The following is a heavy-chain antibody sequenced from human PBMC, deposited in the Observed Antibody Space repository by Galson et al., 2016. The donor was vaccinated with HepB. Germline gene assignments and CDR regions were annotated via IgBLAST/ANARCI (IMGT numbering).Heavy chain of an antibody. J-gene: IGHJ4*02. CDR3: AKDRYGSGTNYLDL. D-gene: IGHD3-10*01. Sequence: SLRLSCAGSGFSFRTYAMHWVRQAPGKGLQWVAALLHDGTKDEYAESAKGRFTISRDNSNNTLFLQMNNLRTDDTALYYCAKDRYGSGTNYLDLWGQGALVTVSS. CDR1: GFSFRTYA. V-gene: IGHV3-30*18. CDR2: LLHDGTKD.